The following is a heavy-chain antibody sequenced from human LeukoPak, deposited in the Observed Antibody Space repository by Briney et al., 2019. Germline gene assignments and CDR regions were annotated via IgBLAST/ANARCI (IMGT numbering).Heavy chain of an antibody. CDR3: AREGTTVVTPDYYYYGMDV. CDR2: IYYSGST. D-gene: IGHD4-23*01. J-gene: IGHJ6*02. V-gene: IGHV4-30-4*01. CDR1: GGSISSGDYY. Sequence: SETLSLTCTVSGGSISSGDYYWSWICQPPGKGLEWIGYIYYSGSTYYNPSLKSRVTISVDTSKNQFSLKLSSVTAADTAVYYCAREGTTVVTPDYYYYGMDVWGQGTTVTVSS.